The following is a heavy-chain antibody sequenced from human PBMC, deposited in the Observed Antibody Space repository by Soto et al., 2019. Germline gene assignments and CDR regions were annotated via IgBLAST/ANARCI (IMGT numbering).Heavy chain of an antibody. CDR2: ISGSGGST. CDR3: ARVRYCSSTSCYKMPNWFDP. Sequence: EVQLLESGGGLVQPGGSLRLSCAASGFTFSSYAMSWVRQAPGKGLEWVSAISGSGGSTYYADSVKGRFTISRDNSKNTRYLQMNSLRAEDTAVYYCARVRYCSSTSCYKMPNWFDPWGQGTLVTVSS. J-gene: IGHJ5*02. D-gene: IGHD2-2*02. V-gene: IGHV3-23*01. CDR1: GFTFSSYA.